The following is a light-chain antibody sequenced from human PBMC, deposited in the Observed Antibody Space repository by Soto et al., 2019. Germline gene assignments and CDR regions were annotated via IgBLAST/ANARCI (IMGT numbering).Light chain of an antibody. CDR2: YDS. V-gene: IGLV3-21*04. CDR3: QVWDSGSDHVV. Sequence: SYELAQPPSVSVAPGKTARITCGGNNIRSTSVHWYQQKSGQAPVLAIYYDSARPSEIPERFSGSNSGNTATLTISRVEAGDEADSYCQVWDSGSDHVVFGGGTKLTVL. J-gene: IGLJ3*02. CDR1: NIRSTS.